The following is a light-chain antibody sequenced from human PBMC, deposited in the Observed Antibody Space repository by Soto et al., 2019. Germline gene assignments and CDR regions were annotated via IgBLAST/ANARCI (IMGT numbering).Light chain of an antibody. J-gene: IGKJ4*01. CDR3: HQCATSPLT. CDR2: DAS. CDR1: QTVANNY. V-gene: IGKV3-20*01. Sequence: EIVLTQSPGTLSLSPGERATLSCRASQTVANNYLAWSQQKPGQAPRLRIDDASNRATGVPDRFSGTGSGTDFTLTISRLEPEDFAVYYCHQCATSPLTFGGGTKVEI.